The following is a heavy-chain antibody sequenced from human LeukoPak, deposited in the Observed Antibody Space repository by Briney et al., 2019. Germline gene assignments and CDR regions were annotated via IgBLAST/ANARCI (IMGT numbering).Heavy chain of an antibody. CDR3: ARGTDTKPFWYFDL. CDR2: MNPNSGNT. V-gene: IGHV1-8*01. D-gene: IGHD2-2*01. CDR1: GYTFTSYD. Sequence: ASVKVSCKASGYTFTSYDINWVRQATGQGLEWMGWMNPNSGNTGYAQKFQGRVTMTRNTSISTAHMELSSLRSEDTAVYYCARGTDTKPFWYFDLWGRGTLVTVSS. J-gene: IGHJ2*01.